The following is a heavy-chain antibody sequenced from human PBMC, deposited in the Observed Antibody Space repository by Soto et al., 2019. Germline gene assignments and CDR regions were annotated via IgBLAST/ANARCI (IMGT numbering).Heavy chain of an antibody. CDR1: GFTFRAYG. CDR3: AKSSVLWGIGGPLGMHCGVDI. V-gene: IGHV3-33*06. CDR2: MSYDGSHE. Sequence: RLPSVASGFTFRAYGVLWIRQATDKGLEWVAVMSYDGSHEYYADSVKGRLTISRDNSKTNLFLQMNRLRLADTAVYYCAKSSVLWGIGGPLGMHCGVDICGERVMVTVSS. D-gene: IGHD7-27*01. J-gene: IGHJ6*04.